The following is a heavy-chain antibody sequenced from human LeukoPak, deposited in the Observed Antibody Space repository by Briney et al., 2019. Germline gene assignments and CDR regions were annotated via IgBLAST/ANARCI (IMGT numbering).Heavy chain of an antibody. CDR1: GGSISSGGYY. J-gene: IGHJ5*02. V-gene: IGHV4-31*03. CDR2: IYYSGST. CDR3: ARAPQAYCSGGSCYLDWFDP. Sequence: SDTLSLTCTVSGGSISSGGYYWSWIRQHPGKGLEWIGYIYYSGSTYYNPSLKSRVTISVDTSKNQFSLKLSSVTAADTAVYYCARAPQAYCSGGSCYLDWFDPWGQGTLVTVSS. D-gene: IGHD2-15*01.